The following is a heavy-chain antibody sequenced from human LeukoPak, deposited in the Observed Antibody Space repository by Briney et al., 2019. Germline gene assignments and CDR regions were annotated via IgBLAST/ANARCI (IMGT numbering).Heavy chain of an antibody. CDR2: VNPKTGNT. CDR1: GYTFTNYD. V-gene: IGHV1-8*03. J-gene: IGHJ4*02. CDR3: ARGLPLGYCTYGVCYPPKHFDF. D-gene: IGHD2-8*01. Sequence: GASVKVSCKASGYTFTNYDINWVRQAPGQGLEWMGWVNPKTGNTGYKQKFQARVTITSDTSITTAYMELRSLTSDDTAVYFCARGLPLGYCTYGVCYPPKHFDFWGQGTLVTVSS.